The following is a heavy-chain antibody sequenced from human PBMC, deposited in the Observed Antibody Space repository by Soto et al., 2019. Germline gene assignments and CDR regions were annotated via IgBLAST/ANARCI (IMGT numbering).Heavy chain of an antibody. J-gene: IGHJ4*02. CDR2: MSYDGNNK. CDR3: AKDGYCGTNGWLRHIVPH. D-gene: IGHD2-2*03. V-gene: IGHV3-30*18. CDR1: GFTFSNYG. Sequence: PGGSLRLSCAASGFTFSNYGMHWVRQAPGKGPEWVTIMSYDGNNKFYADSVKGRFTISRDNSKNTLYLQMDSLRAEDTAVYYCAKDGYCGTNGWLRHIVPHWAQGTLVPASS.